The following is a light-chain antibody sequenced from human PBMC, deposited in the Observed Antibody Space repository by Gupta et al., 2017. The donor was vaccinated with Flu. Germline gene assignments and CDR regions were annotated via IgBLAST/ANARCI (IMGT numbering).Light chain of an antibody. CDR2: KDS. J-gene: IGLJ2*01. CDR1: ALPKQY. V-gene: IGLV3-25*02. CDR3: QTADSSGMEV. Sequence: SYELTQPPSVAVSPGQTARITCSGDALPKQYAYWYQQKPGQAPVLVIYKDSERPAGIPERFSGSSSGTTVTLTIRGVQAEDEADYYCQTADSSGMEVFGGGTKLTVL.